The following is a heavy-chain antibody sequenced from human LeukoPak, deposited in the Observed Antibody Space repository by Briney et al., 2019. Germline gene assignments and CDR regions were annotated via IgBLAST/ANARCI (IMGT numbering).Heavy chain of an antibody. J-gene: IGHJ2*01. V-gene: IGHV3-21*01. CDR1: GFTFSSYS. Sequence: GGSLRLSCAASGFTFSSYSMTWVRQAPGKGLEWVSSISSSSSYIYYADSVKGRFTISRDNAKNSLYLQMNSLRAEDTAVYYCARGDSSGYYVPPYWYFDIWGRGTLVTVSS. D-gene: IGHD3-22*01. CDR3: ARGDSSGYYVPPYWYFDI. CDR2: ISSSSSYI.